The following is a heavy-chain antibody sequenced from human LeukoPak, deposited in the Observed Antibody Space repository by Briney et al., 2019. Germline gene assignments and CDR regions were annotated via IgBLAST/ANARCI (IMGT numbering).Heavy chain of an antibody. J-gene: IGHJ4*02. CDR2: INHSGST. CDR1: GGSFSGYY. Sequence: SETLSLTCGVYGGSFSGYYWSWIRQPPGKGLEWIGEINHSGSTNYNPSLKSRVTISVDTSKNQFSLKLSSVTAADTAVYYCARRRGIYCSSTSCRTIDYWGQGTLVTVSS. CDR3: ARRRGIYCSSTSCRTIDY. V-gene: IGHV4-34*01. D-gene: IGHD2-2*01.